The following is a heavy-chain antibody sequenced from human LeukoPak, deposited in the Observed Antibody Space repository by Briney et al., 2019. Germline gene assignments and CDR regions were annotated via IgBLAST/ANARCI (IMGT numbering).Heavy chain of an antibody. CDR3: AKDLYTSRYACCFDY. CDR2: VSGGGSST. CDR1: GFTFSNYA. D-gene: IGHD6-13*01. V-gene: IGHV3-23*01. Sequence: GFLRLSCVASGFTFSNYAMNWVRQAPGKGLEWVSDVSGGGSSTYYADSVKGRFTISRDNSKNMLYLQMNSLRAEDTAVYYCAKDLYTSRYACCFDYWGQGTLVTVSS. J-gene: IGHJ4*02.